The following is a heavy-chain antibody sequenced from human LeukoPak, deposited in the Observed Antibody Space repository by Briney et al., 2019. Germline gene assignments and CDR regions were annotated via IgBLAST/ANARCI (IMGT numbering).Heavy chain of an antibody. V-gene: IGHV3-53*01. CDR1: GFTFSSYA. Sequence: GGSLRLSCAASGFTFSSYAMSWVRQAPGKGLEWVSIIYSAGTTYYADSVKGRFTISRDHSKNTLYLQMSSLRAEDTAVYYCARGGGSSSHYWGQGTLVTVSS. J-gene: IGHJ4*02. CDR2: IYSAGTT. D-gene: IGHD6-6*01. CDR3: ARGGGSSSHY.